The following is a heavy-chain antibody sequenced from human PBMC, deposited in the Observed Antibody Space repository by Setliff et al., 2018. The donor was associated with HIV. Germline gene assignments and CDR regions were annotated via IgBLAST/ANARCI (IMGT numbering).Heavy chain of an antibody. CDR3: ARVGSYWSTFDY. V-gene: IGHV7-4-1*02. Sequence: ASVKISCKASGYTLTTYGISCVRQAPGQGLEWMGWINTETGNPMYAQGFTGRFVFSLDTSVSTAYLQINSLKTEYTAMYYCARVGSYWSTFDYWSQGAPVTV. CDR2: INTETGNP. CDR1: GYTLTTYG. D-gene: IGHD1-26*01. J-gene: IGHJ4*02.